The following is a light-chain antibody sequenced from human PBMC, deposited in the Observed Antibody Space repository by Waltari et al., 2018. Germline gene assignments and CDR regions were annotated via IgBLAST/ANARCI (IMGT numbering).Light chain of an antibody. CDR1: SSSIGSNP. Sequence: QSVLTQPPSESGTPGQRVTIPCSGSSSSIGSNPVNWYQQLPGTAPKLIVYRNKRRPSGVPDRFSGSRSGTSASLAISGLQSEDEADYYCAAWDDSLNGVVFGGGTKLTVL. CDR2: RNK. J-gene: IGLJ2*01. CDR3: AAWDDSLNGVV. V-gene: IGLV1-44*01.